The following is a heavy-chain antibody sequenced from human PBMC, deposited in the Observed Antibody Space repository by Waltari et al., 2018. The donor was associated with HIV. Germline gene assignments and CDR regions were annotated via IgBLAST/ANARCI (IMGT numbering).Heavy chain of an antibody. CDR3: ATYRTIFGVVRPGTLNWFDP. V-gene: IGHV1-24*01. D-gene: IGHD3-3*01. CDR1: GYTLTELS. J-gene: IGHJ5*02. Sequence: QVQLVQSGAEVKKPGASVKVSCKVSGYTLTELSMHWVRQAPGKGLEWMGGFGPEDGETIYAQKFQGRVTMTEDTSTDTAYMELSSLRSEDTAVYYCATYRTIFGVVRPGTLNWFDPWGQGTLVTVSS. CDR2: FGPEDGET.